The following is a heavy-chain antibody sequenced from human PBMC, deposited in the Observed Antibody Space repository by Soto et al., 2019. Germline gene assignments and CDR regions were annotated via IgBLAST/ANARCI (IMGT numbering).Heavy chain of an antibody. Sequence: PGGSLRLSCAASGFTFRSHAMSWVRQAPGKGLEWVLGISGGGGTTYYPESVKGRFTISRDNSKNTLFLQMNSLRAEDTAVYYCARPSVVTSRSYYYYGMDVWGQGTTVTVSS. CDR3: ARPSVVTSRSYYYYGMDV. D-gene: IGHD2-21*02. CDR2: ISGGGGTT. CDR1: GFTFRSHA. J-gene: IGHJ6*02. V-gene: IGHV3-23*01.